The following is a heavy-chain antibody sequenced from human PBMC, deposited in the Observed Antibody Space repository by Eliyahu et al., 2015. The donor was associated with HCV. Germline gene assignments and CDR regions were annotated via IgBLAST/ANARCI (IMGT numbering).Heavy chain of an antibody. CDR3: ARRQAIVVGMDV. J-gene: IGHJ6*02. CDR2: INAGNGNT. Sequence: QLVQSGAEVKKPGASVKVSCKASGYTFTSYAMHWVRQAPGQRLEWMGWINAGNGNTKYSQKFQGRVTITRDTSASTAYMELSSLRSEDTAVYYCARRQAIVVGMDVWGQGTTVTVSS. CDR1: GYTFTSYA. V-gene: IGHV1-3*01. D-gene: IGHD3-22*01.